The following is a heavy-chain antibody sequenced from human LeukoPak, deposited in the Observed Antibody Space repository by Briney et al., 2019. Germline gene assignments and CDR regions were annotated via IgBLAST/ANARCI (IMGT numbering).Heavy chain of an antibody. CDR3: ATYFGGSYRAFDY. CDR2: IYYSGSN. J-gene: IGHJ4*02. V-gene: IGHV4-59*01. Sequence: SETLSLTCTVSGGSISSYYWSWIRQPPGKGLEWIGYIYYSGSNNYNPSLKSRVTISVDTSKNQFSLKLSSVTAADTAVYYCATYFGGSYRAFDYWGQGTLVTVSS. D-gene: IGHD1-26*01. CDR1: GGSISSYY.